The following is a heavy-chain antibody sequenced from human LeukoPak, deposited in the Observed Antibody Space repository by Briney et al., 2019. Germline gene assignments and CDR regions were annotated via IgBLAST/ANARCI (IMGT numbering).Heavy chain of an antibody. CDR3: ARDQGYSGGFYYYGMDV. CDR2: INAGNGNT. J-gene: IGHJ6*02. D-gene: IGHD5-12*01. V-gene: IGHV1-3*01. CDR1: GYTFTSYA. Sequence: ASVKVSCKASGYTFTSYAMHWVRQAPGQRLEWMGWINAGNGNTKYSQKFQGRVTITRDTSASTAYMELSSLRSEDTAVYYCARDQGYSGGFYYYGMDVWGQGTTVTVSS.